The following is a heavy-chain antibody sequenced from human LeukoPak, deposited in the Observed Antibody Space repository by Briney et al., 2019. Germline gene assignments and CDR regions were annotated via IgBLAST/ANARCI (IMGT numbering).Heavy chain of an antibody. CDR3: ASPYDSSGYYYLDY. D-gene: IGHD3-22*01. J-gene: IGHJ4*02. Sequence: GGSLRLSCAASGFTFTSYAMSWVRQAPGKGLEWVSAISGSGGSTYSADSVKGRFTISRDNSKNTLYLQMNSLRAEDTAVYYCASPYDSSGYYYLDYWGQGALVTVSS. CDR1: GFTFTSYA. V-gene: IGHV3-23*01. CDR2: ISGSGGST.